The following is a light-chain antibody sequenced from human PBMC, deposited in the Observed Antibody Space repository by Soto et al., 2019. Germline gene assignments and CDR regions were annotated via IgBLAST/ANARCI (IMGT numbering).Light chain of an antibody. CDR1: QSVSSY. Sequence: ELVLTQSQATLSLSPGERATLSCRASQSVSSYLAWYQQTPGQAPMLLIYDASNRATGIPARFSGSGSGTDFTLTTSSLEPEDFAVYYCQQRSNWPWMFGQGTKVEIK. CDR3: QQRSNWPWM. CDR2: DAS. J-gene: IGKJ1*01. V-gene: IGKV3-11*01.